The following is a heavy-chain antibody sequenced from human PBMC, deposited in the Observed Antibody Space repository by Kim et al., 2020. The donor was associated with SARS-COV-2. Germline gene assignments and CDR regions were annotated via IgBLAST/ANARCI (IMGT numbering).Heavy chain of an antibody. CDR3: ARPTSHYHFYGMDV. CDR2: IYPDDSAT. J-gene: IGHJ6*02. V-gene: IGHV5-51*01. CDR1: RDTFISYY. Sequence: GESLKISCKGSRDTFISYYIAWVRQMPGKGLEWMGIIYPDDSATTYNPSFQGLVTISADQSISTAYLQLTSLKASDSAIYYCARPTSHYHFYGMDVWGQG.